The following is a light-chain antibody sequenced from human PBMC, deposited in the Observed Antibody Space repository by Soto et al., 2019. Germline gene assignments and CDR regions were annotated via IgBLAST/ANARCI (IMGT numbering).Light chain of an antibody. Sequence: QSALTQPASVSGSPGQSITISCTGSRSDIGRYKYVSWYQHHPGKAPKLIIYEVSNRPSGVSNRFSGSKSGNTASLPISGLQAEDEADYHCSSFASGSTLYVFGTGTKLTVL. CDR2: EVS. CDR1: RSDIGRYKY. J-gene: IGLJ1*01. V-gene: IGLV2-14*01. CDR3: SSFASGSTLYV.